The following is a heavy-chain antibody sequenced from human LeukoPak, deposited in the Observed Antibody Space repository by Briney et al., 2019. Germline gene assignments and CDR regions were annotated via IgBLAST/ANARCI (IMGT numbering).Heavy chain of an antibody. Sequence: QPGGSLRLSCAASGFTFSSYWMSWVRQAPGKGLEWVANIKQDGSEKYYVDSVKGRFTISRDNAKNSLYLQMNSLRAEDTAVYYCARCRVVVAATPYYYGMDVWGQGTTVTVSS. CDR2: IKQDGSEK. V-gene: IGHV3-7*01. CDR3: ARCRVVVAATPYYYGMDV. D-gene: IGHD2-15*01. J-gene: IGHJ6*02. CDR1: GFTFSSYW.